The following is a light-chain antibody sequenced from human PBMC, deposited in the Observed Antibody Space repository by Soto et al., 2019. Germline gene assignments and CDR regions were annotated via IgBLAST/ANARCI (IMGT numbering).Light chain of an antibody. V-gene: IGKV1-5*03. J-gene: IGKJ1*01. CDR1: QSIGSW. Sequence: DIQMTQSPSILSASVGDIVTITCRASQSIGSWLAWYQQTEGKAPKVLIYKASNLERGVPSRFSGSGSGTELTLTISSLQAADFATYYCQQYSSFPWTFGQGTKVDIK. CDR2: KAS. CDR3: QQYSSFPWT.